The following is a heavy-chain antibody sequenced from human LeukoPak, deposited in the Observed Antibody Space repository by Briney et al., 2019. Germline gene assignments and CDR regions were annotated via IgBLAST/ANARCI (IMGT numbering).Heavy chain of an antibody. CDR3: ARAGPRRDGYNFDY. Sequence: PSETLSLTCAVSGSSISTYSWSWIRQPPGKGLEWIGLIYDGGSTYYNPSLKSRVTISLDTSKNQVSLKLNSVTSPDTAVYYCARAGPRRDGYNFDYWGQRTLVTASS. CDR1: GSSISTYS. D-gene: IGHD5-24*01. J-gene: IGHJ4*02. V-gene: IGHV4-59*01. CDR2: IYDGGST.